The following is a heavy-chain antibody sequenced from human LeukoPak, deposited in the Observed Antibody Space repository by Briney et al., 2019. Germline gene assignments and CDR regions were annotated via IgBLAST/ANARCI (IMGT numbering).Heavy chain of an antibody. CDR1: GFTFDDNA. V-gene: IGHV3-9*01. CDR2: ISWNSGSI. D-gene: IGHD3-22*01. J-gene: IGHJ6*02. Sequence: PGGSLRLSCAASGFTFDDNAMHWVRQAPGKGLEWVSGISWNSGSIGYADSVKGRFTISRDNSKNTLYLQMNSLRAEDTAVYYCAGGGYYDSGPHYYYGMDVWGQGTTVTVSS. CDR3: AGGGYYDSGPHYYYGMDV.